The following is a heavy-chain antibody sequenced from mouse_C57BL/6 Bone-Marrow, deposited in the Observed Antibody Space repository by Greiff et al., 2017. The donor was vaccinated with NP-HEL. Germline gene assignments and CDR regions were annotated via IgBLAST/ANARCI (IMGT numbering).Heavy chain of an antibody. CDR3: ARERIYYDDGDWYFDV. D-gene: IGHD2-4*01. J-gene: IGHJ1*03. CDR1: GYTFTDYN. Sequence: EVQLQQSGPELVKPGASVKISCKASGYTFTDYNMDWVKQSPGKSLEWIGDINPNNGGTIYNQKFKGKATLTVDKSSSPAYMELRSLTSEDTAVYYCARERIYYDDGDWYFDVWGTGTTVTVSS. V-gene: IGHV1-18*01. CDR2: INPNNGGT.